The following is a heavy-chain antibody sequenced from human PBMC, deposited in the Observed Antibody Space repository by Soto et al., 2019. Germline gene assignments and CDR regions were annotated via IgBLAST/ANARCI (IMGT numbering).Heavy chain of an antibody. V-gene: IGHV3-30*18. CDR3: AKVSLGGRRSSVYFDY. J-gene: IGHJ4*02. D-gene: IGHD1-26*01. CDR1: GFTFSSYG. Sequence: GGSLRLSCAASGFTFSSYGIHWGRQAPGKGLEWVAVISYDGSNKYYADSVKGRFTISRDNSKNTLYLQMNSLRAEDTAVYYCAKVSLGGRRSSVYFDYWGQGTLVTVSS. CDR2: ISYDGSNK.